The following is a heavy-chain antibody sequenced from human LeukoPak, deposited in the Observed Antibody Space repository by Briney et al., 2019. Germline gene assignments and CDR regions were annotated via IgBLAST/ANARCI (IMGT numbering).Heavy chain of an antibody. CDR2: IYPGDSDT. CDR3: ARRPDYGGNSYWYFDL. D-gene: IGHD4-23*01. Sequence: PGEPLQISCQASGSTFSDYYTGWVRPMPGKGLEWMGIIYPGDSDTRYSPSFQGHVTISADKSISTAYLQWSSLKASDTAMYYCARRPDYGGNSYWYFDLWGRGTLVTVSS. V-gene: IGHV5-51*01. CDR1: GSTFSDYY. J-gene: IGHJ2*01.